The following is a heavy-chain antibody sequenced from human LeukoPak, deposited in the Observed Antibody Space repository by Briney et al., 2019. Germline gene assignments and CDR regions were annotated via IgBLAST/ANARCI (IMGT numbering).Heavy chain of an antibody. Sequence: SVKVSCKASGRTFTSYAISWGRQAPGQGLEWMGGIIPIFVTANYAHKFHVRITITPYESTSTAYMELRRLRSQDRVVYYCGRGRTEPSRSDYWGEGPLVPVSS. D-gene: IGHD2-8*02. CDR1: GRTFTSYA. CDR3: GRGRTEPSRSDY. CDR2: IIPIFVTA. J-gene: IGHJ4*02. V-gene: IGHV1-69*13.